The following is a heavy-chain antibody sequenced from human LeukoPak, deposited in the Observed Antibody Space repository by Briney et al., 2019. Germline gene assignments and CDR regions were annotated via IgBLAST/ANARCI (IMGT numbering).Heavy chain of an antibody. Sequence: PGGSLRLSCAASGFTFSSYAMSWVRQAPGKGLEWVSAISGSGGSTYYADSVKGRFTISRDNSKNTLYLQMNSLRAEDTAVYYCAKPPLLWFGELLQTDPWLDYWGQGTLVTVSS. J-gene: IGHJ4*02. D-gene: IGHD3-10*01. CDR2: ISGSGGST. CDR3: AKPPLLWFGELLQTDPWLDY. CDR1: GFTFSSYA. V-gene: IGHV3-23*01.